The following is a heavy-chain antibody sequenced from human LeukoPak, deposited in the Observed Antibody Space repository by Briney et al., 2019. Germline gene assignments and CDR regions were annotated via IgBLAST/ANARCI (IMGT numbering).Heavy chain of an antibody. J-gene: IGHJ5*02. D-gene: IGHD5-18*01. CDR3: AAKTYSDDCCWFDP. Sequence: SVKVSCKTSGITFSSSTVQWVRQARGQPLEWLGWINLGSGDTKYAQRVQERLIISRDMSTNTAYMELSSLRSEDTAVYYCAAKTYSDDCCWFDPWGQGTLVTVSS. V-gene: IGHV1-58*01. CDR1: GITFSSST. CDR2: INLGSGDT.